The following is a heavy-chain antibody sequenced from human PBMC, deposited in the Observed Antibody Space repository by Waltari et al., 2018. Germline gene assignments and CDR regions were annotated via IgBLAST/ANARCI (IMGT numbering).Heavy chain of an antibody. Sequence: QLQLQESGPGLVKPSETLSLTCTVSGGSISSSSYYWGWIRQPPGKGLEWIGSIYYSGRTYYNPSLKSRVTISVDTSKNQFSLKLSSVTAADTAVYYCARRRDYYDSSGYYLGPWFDPWGQGTLVTVSS. V-gene: IGHV4-39*01. CDR3: ARRRDYYDSSGYYLGPWFDP. CDR1: GGSISSSSYY. CDR2: IYYSGRT. J-gene: IGHJ5*02. D-gene: IGHD3-22*01.